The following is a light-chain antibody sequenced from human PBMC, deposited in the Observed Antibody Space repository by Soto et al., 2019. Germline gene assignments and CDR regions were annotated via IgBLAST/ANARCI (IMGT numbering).Light chain of an antibody. V-gene: IGKV3-20*01. CDR2: GAS. CDR3: QQFSSYPLT. Sequence: ENVLPKYTGTLSLSTGERATLSCRVSQGVGNNYLTWYPQESGQAPRLLIYGASSRATGIPDRFSGGGSGTDFTLTISRLEPEDFAVYYCQQFSSYPLTFGGGTKVDIK. CDR1: QGVGNNY. J-gene: IGKJ4*01.